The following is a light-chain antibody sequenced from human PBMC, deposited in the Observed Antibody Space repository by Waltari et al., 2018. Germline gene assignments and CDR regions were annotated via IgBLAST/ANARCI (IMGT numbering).Light chain of an antibody. CDR1: GLGKKF. J-gene: IGLJ2*01. Sequence: SYELTQPSSVSVSPGQTARITCSGDGLGKKFIGGFQQKPGQAPVLLIFRDSERPSGIPERFSGSSSGTTVTLTISGAQVEDEADYYCFTVDDNSLRLFGGGTKLTVL. V-gene: IGLV3-27*01. CDR2: RDS. CDR3: FTVDDNSLRL.